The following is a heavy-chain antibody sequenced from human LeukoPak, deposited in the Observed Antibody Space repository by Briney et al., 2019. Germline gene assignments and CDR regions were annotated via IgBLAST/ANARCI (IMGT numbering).Heavy chain of an antibody. CDR1: GGSISSSSYY. V-gene: IGHV4-39*07. CDR3: TNTNGEDGY. J-gene: IGHJ4*02. D-gene: IGHD4-17*01. CDR2: TYYSGST. Sequence: SETLSLTCTVSGGSISSSSYYWGWIRQPPGKGVEWIGSTYYSGSTYYNPSLKSRVTISVDTSKNQFSLKLSSVTAADTAVYYCTNTNGEDGYWGQGTLVTVSS.